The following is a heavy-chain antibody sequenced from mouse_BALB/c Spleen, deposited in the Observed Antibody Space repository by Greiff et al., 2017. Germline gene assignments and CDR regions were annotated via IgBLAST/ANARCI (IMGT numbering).Heavy chain of an antibody. CDR2: INPYNDGT. V-gene: IGHV1-14*01. D-gene: IGHD1-1*01. Sequence: EVQLQQSGPELVKPGASVKMSCKASGYTFTSYVMHWVKQKPGQGLEWIGYINPYNDGTKYNEKFKGKATLTSDKSSSTAYMELSSLTSEDSAVYYCARKGYYGSSWYFDVWGAGTTVTVSS. CDR3: ARKGYYGSSWYFDV. CDR1: GYTFTSYV. J-gene: IGHJ1*01.